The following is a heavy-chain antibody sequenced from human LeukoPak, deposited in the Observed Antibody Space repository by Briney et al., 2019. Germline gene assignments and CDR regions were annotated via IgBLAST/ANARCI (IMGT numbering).Heavy chain of an antibody. Sequence: PSETLSLTCTVSGGSISSSSYYWGWIRQPPGKGLEWIGSIYYSGSTYYNPSLESRVTISVDTSKNQFSLKLSSVTAADTAVYYCASRRGYSYGYLAGSMLHYWGQGTLVTVSS. J-gene: IGHJ4*02. D-gene: IGHD5-18*01. CDR1: GGSISSSSYY. V-gene: IGHV4-39*01. CDR3: ASRRGYSYGYLAGSMLHY. CDR2: IYYSGST.